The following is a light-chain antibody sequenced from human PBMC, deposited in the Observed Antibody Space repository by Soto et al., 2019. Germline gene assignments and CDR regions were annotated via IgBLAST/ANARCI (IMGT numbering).Light chain of an antibody. J-gene: IGKJ1*01. CDR1: QSISSY. Sequence: DIHMTQSPSSLSASLGDRVTITCRASQSISSYLNWFQQKPGKAPKVLIYATSGLQSGVPSRFSGSGSGTDFTLTISSLQPEDFATYYCQQSYSTPTFGQGTKVDIK. CDR3: QQSYSTPT. CDR2: ATS. V-gene: IGKV1-39*01.